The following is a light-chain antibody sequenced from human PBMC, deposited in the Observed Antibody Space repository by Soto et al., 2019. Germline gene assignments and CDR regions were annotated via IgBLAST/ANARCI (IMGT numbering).Light chain of an antibody. J-gene: IGLJ1*01. CDR2: DVS. CDR1: SSDVGGYNY. CDR3: SSYTSSSTLLYV. Sequence: QSALTQPASVSGSPGQSITISCTGTSSDVGGYNYVSWYQQHPGKAPKLMIYDVSNRPSGVSNRFSGSKSGNKASLTISGLQAEDEADYSCSSYTSSSTLLYVFGTGTKVTVL. V-gene: IGLV2-14*01.